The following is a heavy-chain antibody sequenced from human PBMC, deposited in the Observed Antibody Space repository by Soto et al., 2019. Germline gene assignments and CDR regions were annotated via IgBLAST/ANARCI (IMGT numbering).Heavy chain of an antibody. J-gene: IGHJ4*02. CDR2: TYSNDKK. V-gene: IGHV2-26*01. Sequence: SGPTLVNPTETLTLTCTVSGFSLSDAKMGVSWIRQPPGKALEWLSHTYSNDKKSHSTSLKSRLSISKDISKSQVVLTMIDMDLLDPAIFYCAQMPLGENWSPPDYWGQGTLVTVSS. CDR1: GFSLSDAKMG. CDR3: AQMPLGENWSPPDY. D-gene: IGHD1-1*01.